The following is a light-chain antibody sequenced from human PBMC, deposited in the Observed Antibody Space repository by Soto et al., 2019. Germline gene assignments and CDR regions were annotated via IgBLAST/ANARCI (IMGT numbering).Light chain of an antibody. Sequence: EIVMTQSPATLSVSPEERATLSCRASQSVSSDLAWYQQKPGQAPRLLIYDASTRATGIPVRFSGSGSGTEFTLTISSLQSEDFALYYCQQYYKWPPLTFGGGTKVEI. V-gene: IGKV3-15*01. J-gene: IGKJ4*01. CDR3: QQYYKWPPLT. CDR1: QSVSSD. CDR2: DAS.